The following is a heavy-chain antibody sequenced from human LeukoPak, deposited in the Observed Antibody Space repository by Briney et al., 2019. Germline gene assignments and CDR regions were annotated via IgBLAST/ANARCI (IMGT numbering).Heavy chain of an antibody. J-gene: IGHJ4*02. Sequence: PEGSLRLSCAASGFTFSTYSMNWVRQAPGKGLEWVSSISSSSKYIYYADSVKGRFTISRDNAKNSLYLQMNSLRAEDTATYYCARGLVPAAVEFDYWGQGTLVTVSS. D-gene: IGHD2-2*01. V-gene: IGHV3-21*01. CDR3: ARGLVPAAVEFDY. CDR1: GFTFSTYS. CDR2: ISSSSKYI.